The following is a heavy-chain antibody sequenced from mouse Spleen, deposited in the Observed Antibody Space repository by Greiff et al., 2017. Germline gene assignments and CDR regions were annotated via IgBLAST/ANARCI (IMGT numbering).Heavy chain of an antibody. CDR3: NAAYYRYGESY. Sequence: VQLKQSGAELVRSGASVKLSCTASGFNIKDYYMHWVKQRPEQGLEWIGWIDPENGDTEYAPKFQGKATMTADTSSNTAYLQLSSLTSEDTAVYYCNAAYYRYGESYWGQGTTLTVSS. J-gene: IGHJ2*01. V-gene: IGHV14-4*02. D-gene: IGHD2-14*01. CDR2: IDPENGDT. CDR1: GFNIKDYY.